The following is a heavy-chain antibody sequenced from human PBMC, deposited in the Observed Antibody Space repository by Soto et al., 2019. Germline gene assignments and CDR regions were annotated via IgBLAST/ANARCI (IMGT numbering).Heavy chain of an antibody. CDR2: IYPGDSDT. CDR3: ARQWVTNEPVGYYYYDSAFDI. Sequence: GESLKISCKGSGYRFTSYWIGWVRQMPGKGLEWMGIIYPGDSDTRYSPSFQGQVTISADKSISTAYLQWSSLKASDTAMYYCARQWVTNEPVGYYYYDSAFDIWGQGTMVTVSS. V-gene: IGHV5-51*01. CDR1: GYRFTSYW. D-gene: IGHD3-22*01. J-gene: IGHJ3*02.